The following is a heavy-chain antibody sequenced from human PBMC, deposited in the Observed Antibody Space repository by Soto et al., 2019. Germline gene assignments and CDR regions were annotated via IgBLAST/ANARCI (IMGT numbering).Heavy chain of an antibody. CDR2: IRNKVNSYTT. Sequence: EVQLVESGGGLVQPGGSLRLSCAASGFTFSDHYMDWVRQAPGKGLEWVGRIRNKVNSYTTEYAASVKGRFTISRDDSKNSLYLQMNSLKTEDTAVYYCARQIPYHGKDVWGQGTTVTVSS. V-gene: IGHV3-72*01. CDR1: GFTFSDHY. J-gene: IGHJ6*01. CDR3: ARQIPYHGKDV.